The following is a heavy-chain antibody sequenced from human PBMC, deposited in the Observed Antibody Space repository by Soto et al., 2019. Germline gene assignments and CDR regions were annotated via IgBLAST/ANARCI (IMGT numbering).Heavy chain of an antibody. CDR1: GYTLTELS. J-gene: IGHJ4*02. D-gene: IGHD3-10*01. Sequence: ASVKVSCKVSGYTLTELSMHWVRQAPGKGLEWMGGFDPEDGETIYAQKFQGRVTMTEDTSTDTAYMELSSLRSEDTAVYYCATGGIITMVRGVIYFDYWGQGTLVTVSS. CDR2: FDPEDGET. V-gene: IGHV1-24*01. CDR3: ATGGIITMVRGVIYFDY.